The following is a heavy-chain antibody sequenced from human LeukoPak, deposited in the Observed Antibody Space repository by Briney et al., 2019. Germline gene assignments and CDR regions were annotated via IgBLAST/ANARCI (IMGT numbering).Heavy chain of an antibody. J-gene: IGHJ4*02. Sequence: QPGRSLRLSCAASGFTFSSYAMHWVRQAPGKGLEWVAVISYDGSNKYYADSVKGRFTISRDNSKNTLYLQMNSLRAEDTAVYYCARGARKGDDYGGFFDYWGQGTLVPISS. V-gene: IGHV3-30*04. CDR3: ARGARKGDDYGGFFDY. D-gene: IGHD4-23*01. CDR2: ISYDGSNK. CDR1: GFTFSSYA.